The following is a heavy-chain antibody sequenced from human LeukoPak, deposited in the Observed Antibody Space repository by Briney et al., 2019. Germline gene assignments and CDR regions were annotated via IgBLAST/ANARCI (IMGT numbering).Heavy chain of an antibody. CDR3: ARAALNYRYHYYYMDV. J-gene: IGHJ6*03. V-gene: IGHV3-7*01. CDR2: IKQDGSEK. D-gene: IGHD1-7*01. CDR1: GFTFSSYW. Sequence: GGSLRLSCAASGFTFSSYWMSWVRQAPGKGLEWVANIKQDGSEKYYVDSVKGRFTISRDNAKNSLYLQMNSLRAEDTAVYYCARAALNYRYHYYYMDVWGKGTTVTVSS.